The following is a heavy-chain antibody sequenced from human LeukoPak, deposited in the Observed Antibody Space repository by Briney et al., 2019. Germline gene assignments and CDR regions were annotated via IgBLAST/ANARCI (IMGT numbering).Heavy chain of an antibody. CDR3: AREGYYYGSSNWFDP. CDR2: IYNSGST. D-gene: IGHD3-10*01. J-gene: IGHJ5*02. Sequence: PSETLSLTCTVSGGSISSYYWSWIRQPAGKGMEWIGRIYNSGSTNYNPSLTSRVTMSVDTSNNQFSLKLSSVTAADTAVYYCAREGYYYGSSNWFDPWGQGTLVTVSS. CDR1: GGSISSYY. V-gene: IGHV4-4*07.